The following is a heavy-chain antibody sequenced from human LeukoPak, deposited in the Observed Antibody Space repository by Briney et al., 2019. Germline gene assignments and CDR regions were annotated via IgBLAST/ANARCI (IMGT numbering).Heavy chain of an antibody. D-gene: IGHD3-10*01. CDR2: ISAYNGNT. J-gene: IGHJ6*02. V-gene: IGHV1-18*04. CDR1: GYTFTSYY. Sequence: ASVKVSCKASGYTFTSYYMHWVRQAPGQGLEWMGWISAYNGNTNYAQKLQGRVTMTTDTSTSTAYMELRSLRSDDTAVYYCAELRFGEDGHYGMDVWGQGTTVTVSS. CDR3: AELRFGEDGHYGMDV.